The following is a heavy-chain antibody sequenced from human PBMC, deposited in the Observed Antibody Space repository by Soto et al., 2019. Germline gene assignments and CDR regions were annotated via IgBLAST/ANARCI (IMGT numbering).Heavy chain of an antibody. J-gene: IGHJ2*01. Sequence: EVQLLESGGGLVQPGGSLRLSCAASGFTFSSYAMSWVRQAPGKGLEWVSAISGSGGSTYYADSVKGRFTISRDNSKKTRYLQLNSVRAADTAVYYCAKGPWVLLGGWYFDLWGRGTLVTVSS. CDR1: GFTFSSYA. V-gene: IGHV3-23*01. D-gene: IGHD3-16*01. CDR2: ISGSGGST. CDR3: AKGPWVLLGGWYFDL.